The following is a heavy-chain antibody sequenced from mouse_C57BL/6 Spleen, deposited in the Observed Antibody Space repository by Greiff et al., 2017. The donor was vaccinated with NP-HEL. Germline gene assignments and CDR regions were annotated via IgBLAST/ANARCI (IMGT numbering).Heavy chain of an antibody. CDR1: GYTFTSYW. V-gene: IGHV1-55*01. J-gene: IGHJ4*01. Sequence: QVQLQQPGAELVKPGASVKMSCKASGYTFTSYWITWVKQRPGQGLEWIGDIYPGSGSTNYNEKFKSKATLTVDTSSSTAYMQLSSLTSEDSAVYYCAREELGQGYAMDYWGQGTSVTVSS. CDR2: IYPGSGST. D-gene: IGHD4-1*01. CDR3: AREELGQGYAMDY.